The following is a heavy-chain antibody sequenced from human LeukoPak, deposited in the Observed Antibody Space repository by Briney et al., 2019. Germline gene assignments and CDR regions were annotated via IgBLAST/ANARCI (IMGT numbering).Heavy chain of an antibody. Sequence: SETLSLTCTVSGGSISSSSYYWGWIRQPPGKGLEWVGSIYYSGSTYYNPSLKSRVTISVDTSKNQFSLKLSSVTAADTAVYYCARSPVGGSFDYWGQGTLVTVSS. J-gene: IGHJ4*02. D-gene: IGHD4-23*01. CDR1: GGSISSSSYY. CDR3: ARSPVGGSFDY. CDR2: IYYSGST. V-gene: IGHV4-39*01.